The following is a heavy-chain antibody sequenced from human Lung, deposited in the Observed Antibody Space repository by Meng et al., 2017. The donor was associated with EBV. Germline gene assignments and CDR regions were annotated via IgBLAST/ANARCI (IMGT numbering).Heavy chain of an antibody. J-gene: IGHJ4*02. D-gene: IGHD1-7*01. V-gene: IGHV6-1*01. CDR1: GDSVSSNSAA. CDR2: TYYRSKWYN. CDR3: ASSRPLAGNWNYHY. Sequence: QVQLQQSGPVLVKPSQTLSLTCAISGDSVSSNSAAWNWIRQSPSRCLEWLGRTYYRSKWYNDYAVSVKSRITINPDTSKNQFSLQLNSVTPEDTAVYYCASSRPLAGNWNYHYWGQGTLVTVFS.